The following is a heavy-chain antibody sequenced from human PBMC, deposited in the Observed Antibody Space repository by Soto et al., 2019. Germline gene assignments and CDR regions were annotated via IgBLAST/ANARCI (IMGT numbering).Heavy chain of an antibody. V-gene: IGHV4-39*01. D-gene: IGHD2-21*02. Sequence: SETLSLTCTVSGGSISSSSYYWGWIRQPPGKGLEWIGSIYYSGSTYYNPSLKSRVTISVDTSKNQFSLKLSSVTAADTAVYYCARLPVVTASPFDYWGQGTLVTVSS. CDR3: ARLPVVTASPFDY. CDR1: GGSISSSSYY. CDR2: IYYSGST. J-gene: IGHJ4*02.